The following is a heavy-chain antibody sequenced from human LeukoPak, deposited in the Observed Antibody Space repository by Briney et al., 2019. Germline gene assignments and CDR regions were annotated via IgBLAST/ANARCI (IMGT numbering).Heavy chain of an antibody. D-gene: IGHD6-13*01. V-gene: IGHV1-69*13. CDR3: ARDRSGSSWSGFDY. CDR1: RGTFSKYA. Sequence: SVKVSCKASRGTFSKYAISWVRQVPGQGLEWMGGIIPIFGTANHAQKFQGRVTITADESTSTAYMELSSLRSEDTAVYYCARDRSGSSWSGFDYWGQGTLVTVSS. J-gene: IGHJ4*02. CDR2: IIPIFGTA.